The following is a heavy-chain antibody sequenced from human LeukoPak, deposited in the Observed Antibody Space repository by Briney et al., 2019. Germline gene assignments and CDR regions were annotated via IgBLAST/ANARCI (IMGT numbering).Heavy chain of an antibody. V-gene: IGHV3-43*02. Sequence: PGGALRLSCVASGLTFHDYAMHWVRQAPGKGAEGVSLISADGGSKFYADSVRGRFSISRDNAKNSMYLQMNSLRAEDTAVYYCASSVWGRFDYWGQGTLVTVSS. J-gene: IGHJ4*02. CDR2: ISADGGSK. D-gene: IGHD3-16*01. CDR3: ASSVWGRFDY. CDR1: GLTFHDYA.